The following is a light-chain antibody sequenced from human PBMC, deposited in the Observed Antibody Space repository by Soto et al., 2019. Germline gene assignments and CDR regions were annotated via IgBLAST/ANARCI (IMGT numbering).Light chain of an antibody. V-gene: IGKV3-11*01. Sequence: EIVLTQSPATLSLSPGERATLSCRASQSVGSFLAWYQQKSGQAPRLLIYDASNMAPGIPARFSGSGSGTDFTLTIGSLEPEDFAVYYCQHRSNWLGTFGPGTKVDIK. CDR2: DAS. CDR1: QSVGSF. J-gene: IGKJ3*01. CDR3: QHRSNWLGT.